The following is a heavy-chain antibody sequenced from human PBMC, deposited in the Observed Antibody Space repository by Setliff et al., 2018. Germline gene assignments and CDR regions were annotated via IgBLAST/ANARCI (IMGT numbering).Heavy chain of an antibody. D-gene: IGHD7-27*01. CDR3: ASIDWGENFYNTDV. Sequence: LSLTCAVYGASFSGTYCSWIRQSPGKGLEWVSYIRSSNSYTNYADSVKGRFTISRDNAENSLYLEMNSLRVEDTAVYFCASIDWGENFYNTDVWGKGTTVTVSS. CDR1: GASFSGTY. V-gene: IGHV3-11*06. CDR2: IRSSNSYT. J-gene: IGHJ6*04.